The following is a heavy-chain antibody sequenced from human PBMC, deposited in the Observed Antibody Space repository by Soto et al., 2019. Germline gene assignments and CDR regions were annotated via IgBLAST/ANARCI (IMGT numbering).Heavy chain of an antibody. CDR3: AIDIGAHSGTNWFDP. CDR2: IYYSGST. J-gene: IGHJ5*02. CDR1: GGSISSGGYY. V-gene: IGHV4-31*03. Sequence: PSETLSLTCTVSGGSISSGGYYWSWVRQHPGKGLEWIGYIYYSGSTYYNPSLKSRVTIPVDTSKNQFSLKLSSVTAADTAVYYCAIDIGAHSGTNWFDPWGPGTLVTVSS. D-gene: IGHD1-26*01.